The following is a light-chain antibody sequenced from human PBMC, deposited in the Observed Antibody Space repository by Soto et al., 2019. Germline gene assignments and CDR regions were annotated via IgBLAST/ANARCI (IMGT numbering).Light chain of an antibody. CDR3: QKFNTAPLT. J-gene: IGKJ5*01. Sequence: DLQMTQSPSSLSASVGDRVTITCRASQDISVYLAWYQQKPGKDPKLLIYSASTLQSGVPSRFSGSGSGTDFTLTISSLQPEDVATYYCQKFNTAPLTFGQGTRLEIK. V-gene: IGKV1-27*01. CDR1: QDISVY. CDR2: SAS.